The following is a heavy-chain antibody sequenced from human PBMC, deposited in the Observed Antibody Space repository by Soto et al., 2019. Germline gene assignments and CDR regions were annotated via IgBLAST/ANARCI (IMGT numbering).Heavy chain of an antibody. J-gene: IGHJ4*02. D-gene: IGHD2-2*01. CDR2: VYLTGST. CDR1: GGSVSNGMLY. V-gene: IGHV4-61*01. CDR3: ARSCSTTDCRHLYYFDY. Sequence: PSETLCLTCTVSGGSVSNGMLYWRWIRQPPGKGLESSGHVYLTGSTIYTPSLKSRVTLSVDTYKAQFFLKLTSVTAADTALYSCARSCSTTDCRHLYYFDYWGLGTLVAVSS.